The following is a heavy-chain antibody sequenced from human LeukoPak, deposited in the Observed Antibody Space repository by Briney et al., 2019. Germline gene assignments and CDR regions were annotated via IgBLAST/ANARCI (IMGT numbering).Heavy chain of an antibody. D-gene: IGHD3-10*01. CDR3: ARLYYYGSGSYGYYFDY. J-gene: IGHJ4*02. CDR2: IYSGGST. CDR1: GFSFSDYY. V-gene: IGHV3-53*01. Sequence: TGGSLRLSCAASGFSFSDYYMSWVRQAPGKGLEWVSVIYSGGSTYYADSVKGRFTISRDNSKNTLYLQMNSLRAEDTAVYYCARLYYYGSGSYGYYFDYWGQGTLVTVSS.